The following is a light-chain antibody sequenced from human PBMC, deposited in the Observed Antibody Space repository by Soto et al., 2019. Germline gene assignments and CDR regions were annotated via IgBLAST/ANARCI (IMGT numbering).Light chain of an antibody. Sequence: EAVMTQSPATLSVSPGERATLSCRASQSVSSNLAWYQQKPGQPPRLLIYDISTRATGIPTRFSGSGSGTEFTLTISSLQSEDFAVYYCQQYNNWPPWTFGQGTKVAIK. CDR1: QSVSSN. V-gene: IGKV3D-15*01. CDR3: QQYNNWPPWT. J-gene: IGKJ1*01. CDR2: DIS.